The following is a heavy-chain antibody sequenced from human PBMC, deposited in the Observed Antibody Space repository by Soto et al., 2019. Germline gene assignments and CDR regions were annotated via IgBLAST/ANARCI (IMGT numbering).Heavy chain of an antibody. J-gene: IGHJ4*02. CDR3: AIVTSKAAVAGIFDY. V-gene: IGHV3-23*01. Sequence: PGGSLRLSCAASGFTFSSYAMSWVRQAPGKGLEWVSGISGSGVSTYYADSVKGRFTISRDNSKNTLYLQMNSLRAEDTAVYYCAIVTSKAAVAGIFDYWGQGIRVTVSS. CDR1: GFTFSSYA. CDR2: ISGSGVST. D-gene: IGHD6-19*01.